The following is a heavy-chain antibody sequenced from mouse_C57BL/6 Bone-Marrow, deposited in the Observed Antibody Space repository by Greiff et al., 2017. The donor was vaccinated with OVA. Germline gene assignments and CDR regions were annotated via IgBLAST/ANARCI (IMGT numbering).Heavy chain of an antibody. CDR2: SRNKANDYTT. D-gene: IGHD6-5*01. Sequence: EVQLVESGGGLVQSGRSLRLSCATSGFTFSDFYMEWVRQAPGKGLEWIAASRNKANDYTTEYSASVKGRFIVSRDTSQSILYLQMNALRAEDTAIYYFARDPIGYAMDYWGQGTSVTVSS. J-gene: IGHJ4*01. CDR1: GFTFSDFY. V-gene: IGHV7-1*01. CDR3: ARDPIGYAMDY.